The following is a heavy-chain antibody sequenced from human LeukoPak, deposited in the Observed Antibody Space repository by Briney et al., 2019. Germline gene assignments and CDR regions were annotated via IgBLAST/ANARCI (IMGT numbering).Heavy chain of an antibody. CDR1: GYTFTSYY. J-gene: IGHJ4*02. Sequence: ASVKVSCKASGYTFTSYYMHWVRQAPGQGLEWMGWMNPNSGNTGYAQKFQGRVTITRNTSISTAYMELSSLRAEDTAVYYCATLGESVPEGGFDYWGQGTLVTVSS. D-gene: IGHD2-2*01. CDR2: MNPNSGNT. CDR3: ATLGESVPEGGFDY. V-gene: IGHV1-8*03.